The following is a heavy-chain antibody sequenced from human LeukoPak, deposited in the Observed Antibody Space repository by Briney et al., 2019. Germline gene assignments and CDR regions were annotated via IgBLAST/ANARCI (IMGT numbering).Heavy chain of an antibody. CDR2: IWYDGSNK. V-gene: IGHV3-33*01. D-gene: IGHD3-22*01. CDR1: GFTFSSYG. Sequence: PGRSLRLSCAASGFTFSSYGMHWVRQAPGKGLEWVAVIWYDGSNKYYADSVKGRFTISRDNSKNTLYLQMNSLRAEDTAVYYCARENAMYYYDSSGYYGGFDYWGQGTLVTVSS. J-gene: IGHJ4*02. CDR3: ARENAMYYYDSSGYYGGFDY.